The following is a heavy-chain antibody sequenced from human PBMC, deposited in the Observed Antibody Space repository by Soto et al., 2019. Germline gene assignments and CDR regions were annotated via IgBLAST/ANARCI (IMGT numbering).Heavy chain of an antibody. Sequence: SETLSLTCTVSGGSISSSSYYWGWIRQPPGKGLEWIGSIYYSGSTYYNSSLKSLVTISVDTCKNQFYLKLSSVTAADTAVYYCARHFCSEYQLPSLFGGAFDIWGQGTMVTVSS. CDR3: ARHFCSEYQLPSLFGGAFDI. J-gene: IGHJ3*02. CDR2: IYYSGST. D-gene: IGHD2-2*01. V-gene: IGHV4-39*01. CDR1: GGSISSSSYY.